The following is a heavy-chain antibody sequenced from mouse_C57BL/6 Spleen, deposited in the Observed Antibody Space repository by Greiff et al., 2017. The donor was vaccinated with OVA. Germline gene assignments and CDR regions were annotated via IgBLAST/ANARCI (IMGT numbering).Heavy chain of an antibody. CDR2: IYPGSGST. CDR1: GYTFTSYW. V-gene: IGHV1-55*01. D-gene: IGHD2-3*01. CDR3: ARGGYYVGYYAMDY. J-gene: IGHJ4*01. Sequence: VQLQQSGAELVKPGASVKMSCKASGYTFTSYWITWVKQRPGQGLEWIGDIYPGSGSTNYNEKFKSKATLTVDTSSSTAYMQLSSLTSEDSAVYYCARGGYYVGYYAMDYWGQGTSVTVSS.